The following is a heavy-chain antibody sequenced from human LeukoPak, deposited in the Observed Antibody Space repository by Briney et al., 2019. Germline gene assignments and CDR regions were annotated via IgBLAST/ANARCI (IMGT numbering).Heavy chain of an antibody. CDR2: IRSKAYGGTT. CDR1: GFTFGDYA. J-gene: IGHJ6*03. D-gene: IGHD3-3*01. Sequence: PGRSLRLSCTASGFTFGDYAMSWVRQAPGKGLEWVGFIRSKAYGGTTEYAASVKGRFTISRDDSKSIAYLQMNSLKTEDTAVYYCTRDPRTISTSYYYYYMDVWGKGTTVTVSS. V-gene: IGHV3-49*04. CDR3: TRDPRTISTSYYYYYMDV.